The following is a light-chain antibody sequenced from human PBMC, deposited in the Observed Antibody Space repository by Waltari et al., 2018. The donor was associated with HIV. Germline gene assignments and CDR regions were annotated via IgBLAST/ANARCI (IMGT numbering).Light chain of an antibody. Sequence: EIVLTQSPVTLSLSPGDRATLSCRASQSVSDYLAWYQQKPGQAPRLRIYDASHMATGIPARFSGGGSGTDFTLTISNVEPEDFAVYYCQQRGNWPPITFGQGTRLEIK. CDR1: QSVSDY. V-gene: IGKV3-11*01. J-gene: IGKJ5*01. CDR3: QQRGNWPPIT. CDR2: DAS.